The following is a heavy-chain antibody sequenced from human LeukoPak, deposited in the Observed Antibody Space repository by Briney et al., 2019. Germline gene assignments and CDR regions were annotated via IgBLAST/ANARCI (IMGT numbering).Heavy chain of an antibody. CDR3: ARGAKVAGTIDY. CDR2: IYYSGST. CDR1: GGSLSSYY. V-gene: IGHV4-59*01. J-gene: IGHJ4*02. Sequence: PSETLSLTCTVSGGSLSSYYWSWIRQPPGKGLEWIGYIYYSGSTNYNPSLKSRVTISVDTSKNQFSLKLSSVTAADTAVYYCARGAKVAGTIDYWGQGTLVTVSS. D-gene: IGHD6-19*01.